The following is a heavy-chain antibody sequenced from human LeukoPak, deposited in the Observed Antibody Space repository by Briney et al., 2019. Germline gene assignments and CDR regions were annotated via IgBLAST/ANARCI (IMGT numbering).Heavy chain of an antibody. CDR3: ARSELGYDYYYMDV. CDR1: GFTFSSYE. CDR2: ISSSGSTI. Sequence: GGSLRLSCAASGFTFSSYEMNWVRQAPGKGLEWVSYISSSGSTIYYADSVKGRFTISRDNAKNSLYLQMNSLRAEDTAVYYCARSELGYDYYYMDVWGKGTTVTVSS. V-gene: IGHV3-48*03. D-gene: IGHD2/OR15-2a*01. J-gene: IGHJ6*03.